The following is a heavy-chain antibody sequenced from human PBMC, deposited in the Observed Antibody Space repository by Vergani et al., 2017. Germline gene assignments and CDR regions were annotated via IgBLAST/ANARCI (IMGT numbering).Heavy chain of an antibody. J-gene: IGHJ4*02. D-gene: IGHD3-10*01. CDR3: AKQYFVSGNYLFDS. CDR1: GFSFGDYA. CDR2: IRNKAYGGTT. V-gene: IGHV3-49*04. Sequence: EVQLVESGGGLVPPGRSLRLSCAASGFSFGDYAMTWVRQAPGKGLEWVAFIRNKAYGGTTEYAASVKGRFTISRDDSKRLAYLQLSGLKTEDTAIYCCAKQYFVSGNYLFDSWGQGTLVTVSS.